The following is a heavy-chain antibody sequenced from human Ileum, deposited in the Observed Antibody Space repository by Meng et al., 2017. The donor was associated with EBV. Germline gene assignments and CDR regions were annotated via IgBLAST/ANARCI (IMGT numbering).Heavy chain of an antibody. CDR2: IKTDGSTS. J-gene: IGHJ4*02. CDR1: GFTFSSYW. D-gene: IGHD7-27*01. V-gene: IGHV3-74*03. CDR3: VKSNWGSEDS. Sequence: EVHLVGSGRGLVPSGGSLRPSVAASGFTFSSYWMNWVRQAPGKVLVWVSNIKTDGSTSAYADSVKGRFTISRDNAKNTLYLQMNSLRVEDTAIYYCVKSNWGSEDSWGQGTLVTVSS.